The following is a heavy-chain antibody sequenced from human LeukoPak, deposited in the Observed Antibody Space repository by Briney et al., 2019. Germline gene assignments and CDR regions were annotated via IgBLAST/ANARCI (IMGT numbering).Heavy chain of an antibody. CDR1: GFTFSNAW. CDR3: VRGAYSRAWDSHLDY. Sequence: GGSLRLSCAASGFTFSNAWMSWVRQAPGKGLEWLANIKEDGSKKYYVDSVKGRFTISRDNAQKSLYLEMKSLRAEDTAVFYCVRGAYSRAWDSHLDYWGQGTLVTVS. J-gene: IGHJ4*02. D-gene: IGHD6-19*01. CDR2: IKEDGSKK. V-gene: IGHV3-7*01.